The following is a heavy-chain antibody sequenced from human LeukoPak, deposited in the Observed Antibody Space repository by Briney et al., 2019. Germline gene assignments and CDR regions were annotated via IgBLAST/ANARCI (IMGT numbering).Heavy chain of an antibody. CDR3: ARRPGGAAVAVPYFDY. CDR1: GGSISSTSYY. J-gene: IGHJ4*02. D-gene: IGHD6-19*01. CDR2: IYYSGST. V-gene: IGHV4-39*01. Sequence: SETLSPTCTVSGGSISSTSYYWGWIRQPPGKGLEWIGSIYYSGSTYYNPSLKSRVTISVDTSKNQFSLKLSSVTAADTAVYYCARRPGGAAVAVPYFDYWGQGTLVTVSS.